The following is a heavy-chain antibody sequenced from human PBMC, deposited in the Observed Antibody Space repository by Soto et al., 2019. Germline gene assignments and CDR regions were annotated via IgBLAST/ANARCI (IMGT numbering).Heavy chain of an antibody. Sequence: SETLSLTCTVSGGSISSYYWSWIRQPPGKGLEWIGYIYYSGSTNYNPSLKSRVTISVDTSKNQFSLKLSSVTAADTAVYYCAGQIVVVPAARSWFDPWGQGTLVTVSS. J-gene: IGHJ5*02. V-gene: IGHV4-59*01. D-gene: IGHD2-2*01. CDR3: AGQIVVVPAARSWFDP. CDR1: GGSISSYY. CDR2: IYYSGST.